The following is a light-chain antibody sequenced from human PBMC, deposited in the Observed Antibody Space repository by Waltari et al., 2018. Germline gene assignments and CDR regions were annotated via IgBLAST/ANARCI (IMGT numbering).Light chain of an antibody. V-gene: IGLV3-25*03. CDR1: ALPKQY. CDR3: QSVDSSATYVI. CDR2: KDK. Sequence: SYDLTQPPSVSVSPGQTARITCSGDALPKQYAYWYQQKSGQAPVLMIFKDKERPSGIPERFSGSSSGTTVTLTISGVQAEDEADYYCQSVDSSATYVIFGGGTKLTVL. J-gene: IGLJ2*01.